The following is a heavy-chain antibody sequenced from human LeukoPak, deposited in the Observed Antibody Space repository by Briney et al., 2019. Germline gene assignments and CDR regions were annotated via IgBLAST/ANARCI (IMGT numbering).Heavy chain of an antibody. J-gene: IGHJ4*02. CDR2: ISSSTTYI. CDR3: ARDVYSTSWSNFDS. Sequence: GGSLRLSCAASGFTFSSYTMNWVRQAPGPGLEWVSSISSSTTYIYYADSVKGRFTISRDNAKNSLYLQMNSLRAEDTAVYYCARDVYSTSWSNFDSWGQGTLVTVSS. CDR1: GFTFSSYT. D-gene: IGHD2-2*01. V-gene: IGHV3-21*01.